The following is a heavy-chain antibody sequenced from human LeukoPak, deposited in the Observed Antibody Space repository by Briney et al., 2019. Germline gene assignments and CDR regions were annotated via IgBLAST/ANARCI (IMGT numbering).Heavy chain of an antibody. CDR2: IKQDGSEK. CDR1: GFTFSSYW. CDR3: ARAQWELRGVGSYFDY. J-gene: IGHJ4*02. V-gene: IGHV3-7*01. Sequence: GGSLRLSCAASGFTFSSYWMSWVRQAPGKGLEWVANIKQDGSEKYYVDSVKGRFTISRDNAKNLLYLQMNSLRAEDTAVYYCARAQWELRGVGSYFDYWGQGTLVTVSS. D-gene: IGHD1-26*01.